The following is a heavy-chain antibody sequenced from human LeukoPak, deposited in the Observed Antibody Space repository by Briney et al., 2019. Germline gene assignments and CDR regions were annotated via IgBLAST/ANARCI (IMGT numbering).Heavy chain of an antibody. CDR3: AKVRRSTMVRGALTLDY. CDR1: GFTFSNYN. Sequence: GGSLRLSCAASGFTFSNYNMNWVRQAPGKGLEWVSAISGSGGSTYYADSVKGRFTISRDNSKNTLYLQMNSLRAEDTAVYYCAKVRRSTMVRGALTLDYWGQGTLVTVSS. D-gene: IGHD3-10*01. CDR2: ISGSGGST. V-gene: IGHV3-23*01. J-gene: IGHJ4*02.